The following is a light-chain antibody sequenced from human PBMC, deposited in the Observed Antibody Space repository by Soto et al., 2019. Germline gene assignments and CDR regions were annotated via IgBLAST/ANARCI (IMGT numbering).Light chain of an antibody. CDR3: QQYTTSPFT. CDR1: QSVSSNY. V-gene: IGKV3-20*01. Sequence: EIVLTQSPGTLSLSPGERATLSCRASQSVSSNYLAWYQQKPGQAPRLLIYGASSRATGIPDRFSGSGSGTDFTLTISRLEPEDFAVYYCQQYTTSPFTFGPGTKVDNK. CDR2: GAS. J-gene: IGKJ3*01.